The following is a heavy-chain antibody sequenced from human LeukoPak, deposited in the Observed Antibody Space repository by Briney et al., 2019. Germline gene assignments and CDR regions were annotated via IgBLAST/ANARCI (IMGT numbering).Heavy chain of an antibody. CDR3: ARGINDFWSGYHFDY. D-gene: IGHD3-3*01. CDR1: GYTFTRYY. V-gene: IGHV1-46*01. Sequence: ASVKVSCKASGYTFTRYYMHWVRQAPGQGLEWMGIINPSGGSTSYAQKFQGRVTMTRDTSTSTVYMELSSLRSEDTAVYYCARGINDFWSGYHFDYWGQGTLVTVSS. J-gene: IGHJ4*02. CDR2: INPSGGST.